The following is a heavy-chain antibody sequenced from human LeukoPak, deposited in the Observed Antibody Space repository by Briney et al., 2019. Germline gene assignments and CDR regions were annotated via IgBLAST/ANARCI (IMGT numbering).Heavy chain of an antibody. CDR3: ARDGAPCGYGYGFEY. V-gene: IGHV3-30*04. CDR2: ISYDGSNK. CDR1: GFTFSSYA. J-gene: IGHJ4*01. D-gene: IGHD4/OR15-4a*01. Sequence: PGGSLRLSCAASGFTFSSYAMHWVRQAPGKGLEWVAVISYDGSNKYYADSVKGRFTISRDNSKNTLYLQMNSLRAEDTAVYYCARDGAPCGYGYGFEYGGHGTLVTVSS.